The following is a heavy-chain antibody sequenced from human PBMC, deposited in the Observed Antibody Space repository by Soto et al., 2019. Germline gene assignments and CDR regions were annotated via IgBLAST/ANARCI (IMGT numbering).Heavy chain of an antibody. J-gene: IGHJ4*02. CDR1: GFTFSSYA. CDR3: AKDRDYYDSSGYCYVGVGDY. V-gene: IGHV3-23*01. CDR2: ISGSGGST. Sequence: EVQLLESGGGLVQPGGSLRLSCAASGFTFSSYAMSWVRQAPGKGLEWVSAISGSGGSTYYADSVKGRFTISRDNSKNTLYLQMNSLRAEDTAVYYCAKDRDYYDSSGYCYVGVGDYWGQGTLVTVSS. D-gene: IGHD3-22*01.